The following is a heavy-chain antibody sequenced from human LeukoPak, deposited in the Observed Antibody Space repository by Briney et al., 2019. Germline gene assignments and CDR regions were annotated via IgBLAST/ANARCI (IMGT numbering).Heavy chain of an antibody. CDR1: GASISSLY. CDR2: VFYSGST. D-gene: IGHD1-26*01. Sequence: SETLSLTCTVSGASISSLYWSWIRHSPGKGLEWIGSVFYSGSTTYNPSLKSRVTLSLDTSKRQYSLNLTSVTAADTAVYYCARAIEGLGRRYNWFDPWGQGTLVTVSS. CDR3: ARAIEGLGRRYNWFDP. J-gene: IGHJ5*02. V-gene: IGHV4-59*01.